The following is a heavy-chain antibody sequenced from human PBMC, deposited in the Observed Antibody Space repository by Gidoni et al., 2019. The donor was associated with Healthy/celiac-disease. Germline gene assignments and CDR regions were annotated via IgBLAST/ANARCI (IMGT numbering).Heavy chain of an antibody. CDR3: ARDRGYSGYGAGY. D-gene: IGHD5-12*01. Sequence: QVKLVQSGAEVTTPGSSVTVCCKASGGTFSSYAISWVRQAPGQGLEWMGGIIPIFGTANYAQKFQGRVTITADESTSTAYMELSSLRSEDTAVYYCARDRGYSGYGAGYWGQGTLVTVSS. J-gene: IGHJ4*02. CDR1: GGTFSSYA. V-gene: IGHV1-69*01. CDR2: IIPIFGTA.